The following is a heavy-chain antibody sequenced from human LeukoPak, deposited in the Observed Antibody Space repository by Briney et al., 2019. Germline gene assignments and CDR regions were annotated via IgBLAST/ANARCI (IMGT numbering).Heavy chain of an antibody. D-gene: IGHD3-22*01. CDR1: GGTFSSYA. CDR2: IIPIFGTA. J-gene: IGHJ4*02. V-gene: IGHV1-69*13. Sequence: GASVKVSCKASGGTFSSYAISWVRQAPGQGLEWMGGIIPIFGTANYAQKFQGRVTITADESTSTAYMELSSLRSEDTAVYYCATPGSSGYYAFFDYWGQGTLVTVSS. CDR3: ATPGSSGYYAFFDY.